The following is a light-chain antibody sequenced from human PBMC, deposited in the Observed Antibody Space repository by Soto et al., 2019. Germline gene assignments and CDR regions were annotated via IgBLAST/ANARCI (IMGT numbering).Light chain of an antibody. V-gene: IGKV1-33*01. J-gene: IGKJ3*01. CDR2: DAA. CDR1: QDISNY. Sequence: DIRMPQSPSSLSASVGDRVTITCQASQDISNYLSWYQQKPGKAPKLLIYDAANLQTGVPSRFSGGGSGTPFALTISSLQPEDIATYYCQHYHNLPFTFGPGTKVDVK. CDR3: QHYHNLPFT.